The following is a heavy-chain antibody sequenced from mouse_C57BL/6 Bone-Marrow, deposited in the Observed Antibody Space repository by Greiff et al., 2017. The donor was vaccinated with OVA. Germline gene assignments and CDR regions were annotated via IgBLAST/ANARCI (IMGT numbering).Heavy chain of an antibody. D-gene: IGHD1-1*01. CDR1: GYTFTSYW. Sequence: VQLQQPGAELVMPGASVKLSCKASGYTFTSYWMHWVKQRPGQGLEWIGEIDPSDSYTNYNQKFKGKSTLTVDKSSSTAYMQLSSLTSEDSAVYYGARGEPIYYCGSSCVAWVYWGQGTLVTVSA. V-gene: IGHV1-69*01. CDR2: IDPSDSYT. J-gene: IGHJ3*01. CDR3: ARGEPIYYCGSSCVAWVY.